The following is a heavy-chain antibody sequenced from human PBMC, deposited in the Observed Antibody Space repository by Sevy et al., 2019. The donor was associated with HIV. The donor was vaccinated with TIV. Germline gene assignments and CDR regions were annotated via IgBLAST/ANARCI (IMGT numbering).Heavy chain of an antibody. Sequence: QLGGPLRLSCAASGFTFSSYAMSWVRQAPGKGLEWVSAISGSGGSTYYADSVKGRFTISRDNSKNTLYLQMNGLRAEDTAVYYCAKDTDYYDSSGYYYVDYWGQGTLVTVSS. CDR3: AKDTDYYDSSGYYYVDY. V-gene: IGHV3-23*01. CDR2: ISGSGGST. CDR1: GFTFSSYA. J-gene: IGHJ4*02. D-gene: IGHD3-22*01.